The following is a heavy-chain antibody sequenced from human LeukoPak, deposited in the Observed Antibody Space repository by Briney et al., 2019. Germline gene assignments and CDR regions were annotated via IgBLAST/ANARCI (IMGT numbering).Heavy chain of an antibody. D-gene: IGHD2-2*03. J-gene: IGHJ6*04. CDR3: ARDGYCSSTSCWAMYYYYGMDV. CDR1: GFTFSSYS. V-gene: IGHV3-21*01. Sequence: GGSLRLSCAASGFTFSSYSMNWVRQAPGKGLEWVSSISSSSSYIYYADSVKGRFTISRDNAKNSLYLQMNSPRAEDTAVYYCARDGYCSSTSCWAMYYYYGMDVWGKGTTVTVSS. CDR2: ISSSSSYI.